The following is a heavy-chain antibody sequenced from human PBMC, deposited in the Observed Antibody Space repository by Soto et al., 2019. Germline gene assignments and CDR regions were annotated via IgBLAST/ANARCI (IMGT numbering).Heavy chain of an antibody. D-gene: IGHD1-26*01. V-gene: IGHV1-69*01. Sequence: QVQLVQSGAEVKKPGSSVKVSCKASGGTFSSYSINWVRQAPGQGLEWMGEIIPIFGTANYAQKFQGRVTITADESTSTAYMELSSLRSEDTAGYYCARDGGRHSGGIDYWGQGTRVTVSS. J-gene: IGHJ4*02. CDR1: GGTFSSYS. CDR2: IIPIFGTA. CDR3: ARDGGRHSGGIDY.